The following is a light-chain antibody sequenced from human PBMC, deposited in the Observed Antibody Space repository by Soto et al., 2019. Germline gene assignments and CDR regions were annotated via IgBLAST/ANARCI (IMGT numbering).Light chain of an antibody. Sequence: DIQMTQSPSSLSASVGDRVTITCRASQGISSYLAWYQQKPGKVPKLLIYGASTLQSGVPSRFSGSGSGTDFTLTISSLQPEDVATYYCQKYYSAPFTFGPGTKVDIK. CDR3: QKYYSAPFT. J-gene: IGKJ3*01. CDR1: QGISSY. V-gene: IGKV1-27*01. CDR2: GAS.